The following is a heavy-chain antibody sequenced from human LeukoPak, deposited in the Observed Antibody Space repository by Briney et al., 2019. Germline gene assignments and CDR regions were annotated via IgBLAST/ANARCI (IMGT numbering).Heavy chain of an antibody. V-gene: IGHV4-30-2*01. CDR3: VSPKTNGWFDS. J-gene: IGHJ5*01. D-gene: IGHD2-8*01. CDR2: MYHTGTT. Sequence: TLSLTCAVSGGSISSGGYSWSWIRQPPGKGLEWIGNMYHTGTTYYNPSLKSRVTITIDTSKNQFSLKLRSVTAADTAVYYCVSPKTNGWFDSWGQGSLVTVSS. CDR1: GGSISSGGYS.